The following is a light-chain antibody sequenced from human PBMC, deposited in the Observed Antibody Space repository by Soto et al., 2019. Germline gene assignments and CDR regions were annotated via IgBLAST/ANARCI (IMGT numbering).Light chain of an antibody. V-gene: IGKV1-5*01. CDR1: QSITLW. Sequence: DIQMTQSPSTLSSSVGDRVTITCRASQSITLWLAWFQQKPGKAPKLLIYDASSLESGVPSRFSGSGSGTEFTLTISSLQPDDFATYYCQQYDSSSYTFGQGTQLEIK. CDR2: DAS. CDR3: QQYDSSSYT. J-gene: IGKJ2*01.